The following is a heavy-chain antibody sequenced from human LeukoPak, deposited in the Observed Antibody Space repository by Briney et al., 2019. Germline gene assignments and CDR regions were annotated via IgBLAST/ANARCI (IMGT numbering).Heavy chain of an antibody. D-gene: IGHD3-10*01. CDR1: GFTFSSYG. CDR3: AKNYYGPRYYFDY. CDR2: IRYDGSNK. V-gene: IGHV3-30*02. J-gene: IGHJ4*02. Sequence: GGSLRLSCAASGFTFSSYGMHWVRQAPGKGLEWVAFIRYDGSNKYYADSVRGRFTISRDNSKNTLYLQMNSLRAEDTAVYYCAKNYYGPRYYFDYWGQGTLVTVSS.